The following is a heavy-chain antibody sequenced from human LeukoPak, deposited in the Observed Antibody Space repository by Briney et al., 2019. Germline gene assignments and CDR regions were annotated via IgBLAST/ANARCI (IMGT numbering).Heavy chain of an antibody. J-gene: IGHJ5*02. D-gene: IGHD3-3*01. Sequence: GGSLRLSCAASGFTFSSYWMHWVRQAPGKGLVWVSRINSDWSSTSYADSVKGRFTISRDNAKNTMYLQMNSLRAEDTAVYYCARGRGITIFGVVSQYNWFDPWGQGTLVTVSS. V-gene: IGHV3-74*01. CDR3: ARGRGITIFGVVSQYNWFDP. CDR1: GFTFSSYW. CDR2: INSDWSST.